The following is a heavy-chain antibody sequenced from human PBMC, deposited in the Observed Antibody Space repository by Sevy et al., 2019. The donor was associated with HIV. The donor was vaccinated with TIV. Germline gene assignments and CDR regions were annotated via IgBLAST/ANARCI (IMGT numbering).Heavy chain of an antibody. CDR1: GFTFSSQA. CDR2: ISASGDHT. Sequence: GGSLRLSCAASGFTFSSQAMSWVRQSPGKGQKWVSIISASGDHTYYADSVKGRLTISRDNSKNTLYLQMNGLRAEDTAVYYCAIEGTHRRRDYGGRRTLVTVSS. V-gene: IGHV3-23*01. CDR3: AIEGTHRRRDY. J-gene: IGHJ4*02.